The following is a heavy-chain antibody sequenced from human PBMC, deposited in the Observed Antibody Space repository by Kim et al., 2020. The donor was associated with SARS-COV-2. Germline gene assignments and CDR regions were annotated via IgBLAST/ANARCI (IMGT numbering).Heavy chain of an antibody. CDR1: GFTFSSYW. CDR2: ISTVGITT. CDR3: ARGGTGNTYGYGDY. D-gene: IGHD5-18*01. Sequence: GGSLRLSCGASGFTFSSYWMHWVRQVPGKGLVWVSRISTVGITTDYADSVKGRFTISRDNAKNTLSLQMNSLTVEDTAVYYCARGGTGNTYGYGDYWGQGTLVTVSS. V-gene: IGHV3-74*01. J-gene: IGHJ4*02.